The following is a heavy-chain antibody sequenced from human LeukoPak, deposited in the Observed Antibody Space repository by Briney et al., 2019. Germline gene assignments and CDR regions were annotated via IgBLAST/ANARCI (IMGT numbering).Heavy chain of an antibody. CDR3: ARVRGSGSYKNFDY. J-gene: IGHJ4*02. D-gene: IGHD3-10*01. Sequence: SETLSLTCAVSGYSTSSGYYWGWIRQPPGKGLEWIGSIYHSGSTYYNPSPKSRVTISVDTSKNQFSLKLSSVTAADTAVYYCARVRGSGSYKNFDYWGQGTLVTVSS. CDR1: GYSTSSGYY. CDR2: IYHSGST. V-gene: IGHV4-38-2*01.